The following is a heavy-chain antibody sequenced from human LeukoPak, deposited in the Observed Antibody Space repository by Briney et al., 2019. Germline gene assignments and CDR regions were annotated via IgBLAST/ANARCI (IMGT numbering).Heavy chain of an antibody. D-gene: IGHD3-22*01. Sequence: GSLRLSCAAPGFTFRGSAMHWVRQASGKGLEWVGRIRSKANSYAPAYAASVKGRFTISRDDSKNTAYLQMNSLKTEDTAVYYCTRPGYYDSSGYLYYFDYWGQGTLVTVSS. J-gene: IGHJ4*02. V-gene: IGHV3-73*01. CDR2: IRSKANSYAP. CDR1: GFTFRGSA. CDR3: TRPGYYDSSGYLYYFDY.